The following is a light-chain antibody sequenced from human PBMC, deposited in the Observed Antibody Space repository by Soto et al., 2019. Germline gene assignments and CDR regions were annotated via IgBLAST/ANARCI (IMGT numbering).Light chain of an antibody. CDR1: QSVSSSY. Sequence: EIVLTQSPGTLSLSPGERATLSCRASQSVSSSYLAWYQQKPGQAPRLLIYDASNRATGIPARFSGSGSGTDFTLTISSLEPEDFAVYYCQHRTNWPPTFGQGTRLEIK. V-gene: IGKV3D-20*02. CDR2: DAS. CDR3: QHRTNWPPT. J-gene: IGKJ5*01.